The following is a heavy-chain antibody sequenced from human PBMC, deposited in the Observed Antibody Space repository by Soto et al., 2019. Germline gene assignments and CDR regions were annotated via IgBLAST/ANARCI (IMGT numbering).Heavy chain of an antibody. Sequence: ASVRVSCKCSGCTFTSYGISWVRQAPGQGLEWMGWISAYNGNTNYAQKLQGRVTMTTDTSTSTAYMELRSLRSGDTAVYYCARNHYYGSGSYYPVPYYFDYWGQGTLVTVSS. D-gene: IGHD3-10*01. CDR1: GCTFTSYG. J-gene: IGHJ4*02. CDR2: ISAYNGNT. CDR3: ARNHYYGSGSYYPVPYYFDY. V-gene: IGHV1-18*04.